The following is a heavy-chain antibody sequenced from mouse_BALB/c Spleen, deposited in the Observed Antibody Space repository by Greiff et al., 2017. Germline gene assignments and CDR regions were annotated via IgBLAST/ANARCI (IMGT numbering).Heavy chain of an antibody. D-gene: IGHD2-14*01. CDR1: GFAFSSYD. CDR3: ARHRDRYDIWFAY. V-gene: IGHV5-12-1*01. Sequence: EVKLVESGGGLVKPGGSLKLSCAASGFAFSSYDMSWVRQTPEKRLEWVAYISSGGGSTYYPDTVKGRFTISRDNAKNTLYLQMSSLKSEDTAMYYCARHRDRYDIWFAYWGQGTLVTVSA. CDR2: ISSGGGST. J-gene: IGHJ3*01.